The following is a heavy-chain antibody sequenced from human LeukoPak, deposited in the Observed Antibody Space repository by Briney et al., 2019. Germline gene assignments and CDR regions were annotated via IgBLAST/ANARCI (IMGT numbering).Heavy chain of an antibody. Sequence: PSETLSLTCTVSGGSISSGEYYWSWIRQPPGKGLECIGYIHYSGSTYYNPSLKSRVTISVDTSKNQFSLKLSSVTAADTAVYYCARGFSSSSGPYFDYWGQGTLVTVSS. J-gene: IGHJ4*02. CDR1: GGSISSGEYY. CDR2: IHYSGST. D-gene: IGHD6-6*01. CDR3: ARGFSSSSGPYFDY. V-gene: IGHV4-30-4*01.